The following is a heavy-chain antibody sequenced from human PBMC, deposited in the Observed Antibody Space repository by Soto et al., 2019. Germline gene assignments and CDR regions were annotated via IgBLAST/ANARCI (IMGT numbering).Heavy chain of an antibody. CDR2: ISYDGSNK. D-gene: IGHD3-22*01. CDR1: GFTFSSYA. Sequence: QVQLVESGGGVVQPGRSLRLSCAASGFTFSSYAMHWVRQAPGKGLEWVAVISYDGSNKYYADSVKGRFTISRDNSKNSLYLQMNCLRAEDTAVYYCARDPDSNGSRNWYFDLWGRGTLVTVSS. J-gene: IGHJ2*01. V-gene: IGHV3-30-3*01. CDR3: ARDPDSNGSRNWYFDL.